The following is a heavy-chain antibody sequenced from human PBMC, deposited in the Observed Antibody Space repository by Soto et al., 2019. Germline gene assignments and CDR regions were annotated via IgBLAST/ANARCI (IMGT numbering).Heavy chain of an antibody. J-gene: IGHJ6*02. CDR3: ATQSYSNSGAYYYYAMDV. CDR1: GGSISRGRYY. D-gene: IGHD4-4*01. CDR2: IYQSGST. V-gene: IGHV4-30-2*01. Sequence: SETLSLTCAVSGGSISRGRYYWRWIRLPPGKSLAWIGYIYQSGSTYYNPSLKSRVTISVDRSRNQFSLKLSSVTAADTAVYFCATQSYSNSGAYYYYAMDVWGQGTTVTVSS.